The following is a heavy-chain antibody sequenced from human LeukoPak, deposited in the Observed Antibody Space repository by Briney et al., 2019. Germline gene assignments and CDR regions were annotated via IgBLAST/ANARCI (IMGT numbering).Heavy chain of an antibody. CDR1: GFTFSSYA. D-gene: IGHD6-13*01. CDR2: ISYDGSNK. V-gene: IGHV3-30-3*01. J-gene: IGHJ3*02. Sequence: GRSLRLSCAASGFTFSSYAMHWVRQAPGKGLEWVAVISYDGSNKYYADSVRGRFTISRDNSKNTLYLQMNSLRAEDTAVYYCARDPDSGSIAAAGQAFDIWGQGTMVTVSS. CDR3: ARDPDSGSIAAAGQAFDI.